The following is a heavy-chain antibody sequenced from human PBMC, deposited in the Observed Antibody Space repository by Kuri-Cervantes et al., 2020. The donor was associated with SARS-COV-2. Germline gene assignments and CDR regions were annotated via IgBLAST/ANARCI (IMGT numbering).Heavy chain of an antibody. CDR2: IPYDGSNK. CDR3: ARPLTPRYYYDSSGPGGKGAFDI. J-gene: IGHJ3*02. V-gene: IGHV3-30-3*01. D-gene: IGHD3-22*01. Sequence: GESLKISCAASGFTFSSYAMHWVRQAPGKGLEWVAVIPYDGSNKYYADSVKGRFTISRDNSKNTLYLQMNSLRAEDTAVYYCARPLTPRYYYDSSGPGGKGAFDIWGQGTMVTVSS. CDR1: GFTFSSYA.